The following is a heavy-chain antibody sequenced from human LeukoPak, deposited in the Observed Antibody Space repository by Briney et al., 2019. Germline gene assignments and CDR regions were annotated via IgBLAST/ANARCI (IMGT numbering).Heavy chain of an antibody. CDR1: GGSFSGYY. V-gene: IGHV4-34*01. Sequence: SETLSLTCAVYGGSFSGYYWSWIRQPPGKGLEWIGEINHSGGTNYNPSLKSRVTISVDTSKNQFSLKLSSVTAADTAVYYCARVEEGYGSGRRENYYYYYMDVWGKGTTVTISS. D-gene: IGHD3-10*01. CDR3: ARVEEGYGSGRRENYYYYYMDV. J-gene: IGHJ6*03. CDR2: INHSGGT.